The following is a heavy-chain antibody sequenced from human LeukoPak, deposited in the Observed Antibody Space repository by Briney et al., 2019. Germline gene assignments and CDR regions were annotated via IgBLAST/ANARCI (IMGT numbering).Heavy chain of an antibody. J-gene: IGHJ4*02. Sequence: ASVKVSCKASGYTFTNYAMNWVRQAPGQGLEWMGWITTNTETPTYAQGFTGRYVFSLDTSVSTAFLQISSLKAEDTAVYYCARDSDSGSLDFWGQGTLVTVSS. D-gene: IGHD6-19*01. CDR2: ITTNTETP. CDR1: GYTFTNYA. V-gene: IGHV7-4-1*02. CDR3: ARDSDSGSLDF.